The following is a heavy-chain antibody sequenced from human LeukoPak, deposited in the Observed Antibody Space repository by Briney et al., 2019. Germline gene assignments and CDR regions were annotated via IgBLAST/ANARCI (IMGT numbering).Heavy chain of an antibody. CDR1: RFTFSRCG. CDR2: ISYDGSDR. D-gene: IGHD3-9*01. CDR3: ARDNFGLLTGYYYY. Sequence: GRSLRLSCTASRFTFSRCGMHWVRQAPGKGLEWVAVISYDGSDRYYADSVKGRFTISRDNSKNTLYLQMNSLRPEDTAVYYCARDNFGLLTGYYYYWGQGTLVTVSS. J-gene: IGHJ4*02. V-gene: IGHV3-30*03.